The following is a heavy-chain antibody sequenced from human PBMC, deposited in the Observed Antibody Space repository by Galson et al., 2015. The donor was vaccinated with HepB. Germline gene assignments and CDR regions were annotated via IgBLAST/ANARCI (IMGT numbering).Heavy chain of an antibody. V-gene: IGHV3-48*03. J-gene: IGHJ4*02. CDR3: ASEGIEWELRYVDY. D-gene: IGHD1-26*01. CDR2: ISSSGSTT. CDR1: GFTFSSYE. Sequence: SLRLSCAATGFTFSSYEMNWVRQAPGKGLEWVSYISSSGSTTYYADSVKGRFTISRDNAKNSVFLEMNSLRADDSAVYYCASEGIEWELRYVDYWGQGSLVTVSS.